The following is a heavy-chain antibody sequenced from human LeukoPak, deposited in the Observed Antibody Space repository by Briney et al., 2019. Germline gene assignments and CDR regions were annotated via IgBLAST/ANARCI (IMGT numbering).Heavy chain of an antibody. V-gene: IGHV3-7*01. Sequence: GGSLRLSCAASGFTFSSYWMSWVRQAPGKGLEWVANIKQDGSEKYYVDSVKGRFTISRDNAKNSLYLQMNSLRAEDTAVYYCARDRGDDIYSSSWYGFYYYYYMDVWGKGTTVTISS. J-gene: IGHJ6*03. CDR2: IKQDGSEK. CDR1: GFTFSSYW. D-gene: IGHD6-13*01. CDR3: ARDRGDDIYSSSWYGFYYYYYMDV.